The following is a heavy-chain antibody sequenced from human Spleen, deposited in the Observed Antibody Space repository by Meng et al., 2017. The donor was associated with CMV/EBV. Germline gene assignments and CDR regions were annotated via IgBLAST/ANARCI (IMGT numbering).Heavy chain of an antibody. Sequence: GGSLRLSCKGSGYSFTSYWIGWVRQMPGKGLEWMGIIYPGDSDTRYSPSFQGQVTISADKSISTAYLQWSSLKTSDTALYYCARQSSSWPKHFDYWGQGTLVTVSS. CDR3: ARQSSSWPKHFDY. CDR1: GYSFTSYW. V-gene: IGHV5-51*01. D-gene: IGHD6-13*01. CDR2: IYPGDSDT. J-gene: IGHJ4*02.